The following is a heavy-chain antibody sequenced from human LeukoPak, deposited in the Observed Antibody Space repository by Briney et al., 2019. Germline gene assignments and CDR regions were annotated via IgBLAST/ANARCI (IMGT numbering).Heavy chain of an antibody. V-gene: IGHV1-2*02. J-gene: IGHJ6*03. CDR3: ARDKVAASGLQADDYYYYYMDV. CDR1: GYTFTGYY. CDR2: INPNSGGT. D-gene: IGHD6-13*01. Sequence: ASVKVSCKASGYTFTGYYLHWVRQAPGQGNEWMGWINPNSGGTNYAQKFQGRVTVTRETSIRTAYMELSRLRSDDTAIYYCARDKVAASGLQADDYYYYYMDVWGKGTTVTVSS.